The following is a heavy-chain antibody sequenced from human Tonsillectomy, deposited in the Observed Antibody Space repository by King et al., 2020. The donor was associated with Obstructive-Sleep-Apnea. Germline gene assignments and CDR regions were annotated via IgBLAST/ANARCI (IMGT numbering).Heavy chain of an antibody. CDR2: IYSSGRT. CDR3: ARGGYYYFDY. J-gene: IGHJ4*02. V-gene: IGHV4-59*08. CDR1: GGSISTYY. D-gene: IGHD3-22*01. Sequence: QLQESGPGLVKPSETLSLTCTVSGGSISTYYWSWIRQPPGKGLEWIGYIYSSGRTNYNPSLKSRVTISVDTSKNQFSLNLSSVTAADTAVYYCARGGYYYFDYWGQGTLATVSS.